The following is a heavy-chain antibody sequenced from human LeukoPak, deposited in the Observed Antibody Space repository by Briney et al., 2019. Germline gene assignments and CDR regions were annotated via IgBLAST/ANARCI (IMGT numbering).Heavy chain of an antibody. CDR1: GFTFSSYS. Sequence: GGSLGLSCAASGFTFSSYSMNWVRQAPGKGLEWVSSSSSSSSYIYYADSVKGRFTISRDNAKNSLYLQMNSLRAEDTAVYYCARGDAYYYDSSGSPSDYWGQGTLVTVSS. V-gene: IGHV3-21*01. CDR3: ARGDAYYYDSSGSPSDY. D-gene: IGHD3-22*01. CDR2: SSSSSSYI. J-gene: IGHJ4*02.